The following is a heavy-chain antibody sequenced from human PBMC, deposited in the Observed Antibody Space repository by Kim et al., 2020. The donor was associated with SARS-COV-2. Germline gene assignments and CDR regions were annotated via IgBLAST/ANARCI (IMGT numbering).Heavy chain of an antibody. J-gene: IGHJ5*02. Sequence: SETLSLTCTVSGGSISSSSYYWGWIRQPPGKGLEWIGSIYYSGSTYYNPSLKSRVTISVDTSKNQFSLKLSSVTAADTAVYYCARYHDYGDYEGFDPWGQGTLVTVSS. CDR3: ARYHDYGDYEGFDP. D-gene: IGHD4-17*01. V-gene: IGHV4-39*07. CDR2: IYYSGST. CDR1: GGSISSSSYY.